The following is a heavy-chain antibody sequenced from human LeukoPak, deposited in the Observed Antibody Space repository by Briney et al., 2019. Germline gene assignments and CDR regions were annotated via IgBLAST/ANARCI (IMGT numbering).Heavy chain of an antibody. CDR3: STDGRGHLTVVNTFDV. J-gene: IGHJ3*01. Sequence: GGSLRLSCAVSGFTFSGYAIHWVRQAPGQGLEWVAFISYDGSDKYYADFVQGRFTISRDNSKNTLYLHMNSLRPEDTAMYYCSTDGRGHLTVVNTFDVWGQGTMATVSS. CDR1: GFTFSGYA. D-gene: IGHD4-23*01. CDR2: ISYDGSDK. V-gene: IGHV3-30-3*01.